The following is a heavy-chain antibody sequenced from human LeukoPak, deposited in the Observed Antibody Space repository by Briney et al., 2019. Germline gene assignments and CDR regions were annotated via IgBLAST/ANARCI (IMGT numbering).Heavy chain of an antibody. Sequence: GESLKISCKGSGYSFTSYGIGWVRQMPGKGLEWMGIIYPGDSDTRYSPSFQGQVTISADKSISTAYLQWSSLKASDTAMYYCASQGGFVDGYNAPSYFAYWGKGPLVTVSP. D-gene: IGHD5-24*01. V-gene: IGHV5-51*01. CDR1: GYSFTSYG. J-gene: IGHJ4*02. CDR3: ASQGGFVDGYNAPSYFAY. CDR2: IYPGDSDT.